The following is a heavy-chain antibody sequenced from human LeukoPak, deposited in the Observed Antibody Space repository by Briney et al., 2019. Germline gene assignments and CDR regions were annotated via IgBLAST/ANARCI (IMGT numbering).Heavy chain of an antibody. CDR3: ARMEYVSGFDY. J-gene: IGHJ4*02. CDR1: GGSFSGYY. CDR2: INHSGST. V-gene: IGHV4-34*09. Sequence: PSETLSLTCAVYGGSFSGYYWSWIRQPPGKGLEWIGEINHSGSTNYNPSLKSRVTISVDTSKNQFSLKLSSVTAADTAVYYCARMEYVSGFDYWGQGTLVTVSS. D-gene: IGHD2/OR15-2a*01.